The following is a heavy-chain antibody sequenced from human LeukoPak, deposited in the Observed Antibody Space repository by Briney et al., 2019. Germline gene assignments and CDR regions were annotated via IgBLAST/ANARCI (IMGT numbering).Heavy chain of an antibody. D-gene: IGHD2-15*01. J-gene: IGHJ4*02. CDR1: GFTFSSYD. V-gene: IGHV3-23*01. CDR3: AKDSGGVVVAATYDC. Sequence: GGSLRLSCAASGFTFSSYDMSWVRQAPGKGLEWVSAISGSGGSTYYADPVQGRFTISRDNSKNTLYLQLHSVRAEDPAIYYCAKDSGGVVVAATYDCWGQGTLVTVSS. CDR2: ISGSGGST.